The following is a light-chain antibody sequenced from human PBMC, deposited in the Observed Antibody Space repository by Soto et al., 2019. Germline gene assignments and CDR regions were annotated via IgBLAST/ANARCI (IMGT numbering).Light chain of an antibody. J-gene: IGKJ1*01. CDR1: QSVSSNY. CDR2: GAS. V-gene: IGKV3-20*01. Sequence: EIVLTQSPGTLSLSPGERATLSCRASQSVSSNYLAWYQQKPGQAPRLLIFGASSRASGIPDRFSGSGSGTDFTLTIGRLEPEDFAVYYCQQYGRSPATFGHGTKVDIK. CDR3: QQYGRSPAT.